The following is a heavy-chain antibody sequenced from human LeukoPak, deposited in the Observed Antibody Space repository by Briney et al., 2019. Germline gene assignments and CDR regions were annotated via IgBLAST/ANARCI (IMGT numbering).Heavy chain of an antibody. CDR3: ARADSSAWYLHYFDY. Sequence: PGGSLRLSCAASGFTFSSYWMHWVRQAPGKGLVWVSRINSDGSSTSYADSVKGRFTISRDNAKNTLYLQMNSLRVEDTAVCYCARADSSAWYLHYFDYWGQGTLVTVSS. CDR1: GFTFSSYW. V-gene: IGHV3-74*01. D-gene: IGHD6-19*01. CDR2: INSDGSST. J-gene: IGHJ4*02.